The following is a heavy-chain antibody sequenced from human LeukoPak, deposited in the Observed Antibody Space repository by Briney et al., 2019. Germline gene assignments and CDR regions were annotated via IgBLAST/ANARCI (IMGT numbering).Heavy chain of an antibody. J-gene: IGHJ4*02. CDR2: IYHSGST. Sequence: SQTLSLTCAVSGGSFSSGGYSWSWIRQPPGKGLEWIGYIYHSGSTYYNPSLKSRVTISVDRSKNQFSLKLSSVTAADTAVYYCARVVITMFRGVITPPYFDYWGQGTLVTVSS. D-gene: IGHD3-10*01. CDR3: ARVVITMFRGVITPPYFDY. CDR1: GGSFSSGGYS. V-gene: IGHV4-30-2*01.